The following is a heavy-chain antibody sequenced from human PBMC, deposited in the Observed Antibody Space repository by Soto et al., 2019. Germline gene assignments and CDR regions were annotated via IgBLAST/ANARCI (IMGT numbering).Heavy chain of an antibody. Sequence: GASVKVSCKASGYTVTGYDMHGVRQAPGQGLEWMGWINPNSGGTNYAQKFQGWVTMTRDTSISTAYMELSRLRSDDTAVYYCARGGITMVRGGYYYYYYMDVWGKGTTVTVSS. CDR3: ARGGITMVRGGYYYYYYMDV. V-gene: IGHV1-2*04. CDR1: GYTVTGYD. D-gene: IGHD3-10*01. CDR2: INPNSGGT. J-gene: IGHJ6*03.